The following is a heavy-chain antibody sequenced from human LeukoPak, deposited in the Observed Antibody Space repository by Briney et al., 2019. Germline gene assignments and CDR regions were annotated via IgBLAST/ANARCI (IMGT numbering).Heavy chain of an antibody. D-gene: IGHD3-10*01. J-gene: IGHJ4*02. V-gene: IGHV3-48*03. CDR1: GFTFSSYE. Sequence: PGGSLRLSCAASGFTFSSYEMNLVRQAPGKGLVWVSYISSSGSTIYYADSVKGRFTISRDNAKNSLYLQMNSLRAEDTAVYYCARDTVRFGELYTYWGQGTLVTVSS. CDR3: ARDTVRFGELYTY. CDR2: ISSSGSTI.